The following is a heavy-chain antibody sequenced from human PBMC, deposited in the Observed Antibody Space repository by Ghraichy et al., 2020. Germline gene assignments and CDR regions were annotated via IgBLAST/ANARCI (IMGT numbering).Heavy chain of an antibody. Sequence: LSLTCAAPGITFSNVWMSWVRQAPGKGLEWVGRIKTTGTTDYAAPVKGRFTIPRDDSKKMLYLQMNSLKTEDTAAYYCTTYNQKDAFDFWGQGTVVTVSS. V-gene: IGHV3-15*05. J-gene: IGHJ3*01. CDR3: TTYNQKDAFDF. CDR1: GITFSNVW. CDR2: IKTTGTT. D-gene: IGHD1-14*01.